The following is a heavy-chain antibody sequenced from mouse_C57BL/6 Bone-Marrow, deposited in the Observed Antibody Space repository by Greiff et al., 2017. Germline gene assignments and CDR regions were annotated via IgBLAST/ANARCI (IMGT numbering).Heavy chain of an antibody. J-gene: IGHJ1*03. CDR3: ARQRDYHWYFDF. D-gene: IGHD2-4*01. Sequence: EVQLQQSGGGLVQPGESLKLSCESNEYEFPSHDMSWVRKTPEKRLALVAAINSDGGSTYYPDTLERRFIISRDNTKKTLYLQMSSLSSEDTAMYYCARQRDYHWYFDFWGTGTTVTVSS. CDR1: EYEFPSHD. CDR2: INSDGGST. V-gene: IGHV5-2*03.